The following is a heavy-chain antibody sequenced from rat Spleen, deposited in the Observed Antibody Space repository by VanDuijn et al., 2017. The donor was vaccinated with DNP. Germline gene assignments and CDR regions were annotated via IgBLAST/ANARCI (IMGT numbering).Heavy chain of an antibody. CDR1: GFTFSNYY. J-gene: IGHJ3*01. Sequence: EVQLVESGGGLVQPGRSLKLSCAASGFTFSNYYMAWVRQAPTKGLEWVAYISYDGGITNYGDSVKGRFTISRDNAKSTLYLQMYSLRSEDMATYYCARWDSTGITTGFAYWGQGTLVTVSS. D-gene: IGHD1-9*01. CDR2: ISYDGGIT. V-gene: IGHV5-22*01. CDR3: ARWDSTGITTGFAY.